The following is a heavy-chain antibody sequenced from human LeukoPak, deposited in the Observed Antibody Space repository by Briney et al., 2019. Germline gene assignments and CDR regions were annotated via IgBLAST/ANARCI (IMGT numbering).Heavy chain of an antibody. D-gene: IGHD3-22*01. J-gene: IGHJ4*02. CDR1: GFTFSSYW. CDR2: IKQDGSEK. Sequence: GGSLRLSCAASGFTFSSYWMSWVRQAPGQGLEWEANIKQDGSEKYYVDSVKGRFTISRDNAKNSLYLQMNSLRAEDTAVYYCANHYYDSSGYYSSYFDYWGQGTLVTVSS. CDR3: ANHYYDSSGYYSSYFDY. V-gene: IGHV3-7*01.